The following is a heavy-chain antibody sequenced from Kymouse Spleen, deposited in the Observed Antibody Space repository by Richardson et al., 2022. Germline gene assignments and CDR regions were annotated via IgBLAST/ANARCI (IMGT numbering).Heavy chain of an antibody. CDR2: ISYDGSNK. V-gene: IGHV3-30*18. CDR3: AKELRYFDWLFSYYYYYGMDV. J-gene: IGHJ6*02. Sequence: QVQLVESGGGVVQPGRSLRLSCAASGFTFSSYGMHWVRQAPGKGLEWVAVISYDGSNKYYADSVKGRFTISRDNSKNTLYLQMNSLRAEDTAVYYCAKELRYFDWLFSYYYYYGMDVWGQGTTVTVSS. CDR1: GFTFSSYG. D-gene: IGHD3-9*01.